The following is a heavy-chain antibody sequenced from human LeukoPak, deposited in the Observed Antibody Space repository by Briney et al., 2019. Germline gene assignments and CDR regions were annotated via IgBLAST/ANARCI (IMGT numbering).Heavy chain of an antibody. Sequence: GESLKISWKGSGYSFTSYWIGWVRQMPGKGLEWMGIIYPGDSDTRYSPSFPGQVPISADKSISTAYLQWSSLKASDTAMYSCARIEWALLSTFDYWGQGTLVTVSS. CDR1: GYSFTSYW. V-gene: IGHV5-51*01. CDR3: ARIEWALLSTFDY. CDR2: IYPGDSDT. J-gene: IGHJ4*02. D-gene: IGHD3-16*02.